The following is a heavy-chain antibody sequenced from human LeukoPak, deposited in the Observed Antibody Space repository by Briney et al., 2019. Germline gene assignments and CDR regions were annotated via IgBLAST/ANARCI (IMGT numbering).Heavy chain of an antibody. CDR3: ARESSGVQYFFDY. CDR1: GFTFSSYA. Sequence: GSLRLSCVASGFTFSSYAMSWVRQAPGKGLEWVSAISESGGFTRHADSVKGRFTISRDNSKNTLYLQMSSLRAEDTAVYSCARESSGVQYFFDYWGQGTLVTVSS. J-gene: IGHJ4*02. CDR2: ISESGGFT. V-gene: IGHV3-23*01. D-gene: IGHD3-10*01.